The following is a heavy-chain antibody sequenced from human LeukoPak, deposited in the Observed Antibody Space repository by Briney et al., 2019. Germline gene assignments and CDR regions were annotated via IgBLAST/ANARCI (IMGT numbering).Heavy chain of an antibody. J-gene: IGHJ4*02. V-gene: IGHV4-59*01. D-gene: IGHD4-17*01. CDR2: IYYSGST. Sequence: PSETLSLTCTVSGGSISSYYWSWIRQPPGRGLEWIGYIYYSGSTNYNPSLKSRVTISVDTSKNQFSLKLSSVTAADTALYYCARAGTTVATYDYWGQGTLVTVSS. CDR1: GGSISSYY. CDR3: ARAGTTVATYDY.